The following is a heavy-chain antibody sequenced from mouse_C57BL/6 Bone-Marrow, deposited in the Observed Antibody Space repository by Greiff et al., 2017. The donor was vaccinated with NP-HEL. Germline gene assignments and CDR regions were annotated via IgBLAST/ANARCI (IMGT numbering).Heavy chain of an antibody. D-gene: IGHD2-4*01. CDR3: ARAGDYDGYAMDY. CDR1: GFTFSSYA. V-gene: IGHV5-4*01. CDR2: ISDGGSYT. J-gene: IGHJ4*01. Sequence: EVQLVESGGGLVKPGGSLKLSCAASGFTFSSYAMSWVRQTPEKRLEWVATISDGGSYTYYPDNVKGRFTISRDNAKNNLYLQMSHLKSEDTAMYYCARAGDYDGYAMDYWGQGTSVTVSS.